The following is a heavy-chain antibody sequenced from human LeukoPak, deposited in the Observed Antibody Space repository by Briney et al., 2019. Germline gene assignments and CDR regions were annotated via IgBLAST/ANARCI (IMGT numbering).Heavy chain of an antibody. CDR1: GYSFTSYW. V-gene: IGHV5-51*01. D-gene: IGHD3-3*01. CDR2: IYPGDSDT. CDR3: ARSISYDFWSGSYYFDY. J-gene: IGHJ4*02. Sequence: GESLKISCKGSGYSFTSYWIGWVRQMPGKGLEWKGIIYPGDSDTRYSPSFQGQVTISADKSISTAYLQWSSLKASDTAMYYCARSISYDFWSGSYYFDYWGQGTLVTVSS.